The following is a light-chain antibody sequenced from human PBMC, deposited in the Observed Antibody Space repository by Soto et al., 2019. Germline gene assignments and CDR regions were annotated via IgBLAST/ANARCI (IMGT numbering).Light chain of an antibody. CDR2: AAS. Sequence: DIQITQSPYSLSASVGDRVSVTCRASQSISTFLNWYQQRPGEAPKLLIYAASSLQSGVPSRFSGSGSGADFTLTIGSLQPQDFATYYCQQSYTTPRTFGQGTKVEVK. V-gene: IGKV1-39*01. CDR3: QQSYTTPRT. J-gene: IGKJ1*01. CDR1: QSISTF.